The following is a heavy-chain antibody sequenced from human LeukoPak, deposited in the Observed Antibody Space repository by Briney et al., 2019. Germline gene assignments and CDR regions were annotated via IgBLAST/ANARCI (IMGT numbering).Heavy chain of an antibody. CDR2: IFYSGST. V-gene: IGHV4-39*07. D-gene: IGHD3-22*01. CDR1: GGSISTSNYY. Sequence: SETLSLTCTVSGGSISTSNYYWGWIRQPPGKGLEWIGNIFYSGSTYYSPSVKSRVTISVDTSKDQFSLKLSSVTAADTAVYYCARTKGSSGYYFRYYYYMDVWGKGTTVTVSS. CDR3: ARTKGSSGYYFRYYYYMDV. J-gene: IGHJ6*03.